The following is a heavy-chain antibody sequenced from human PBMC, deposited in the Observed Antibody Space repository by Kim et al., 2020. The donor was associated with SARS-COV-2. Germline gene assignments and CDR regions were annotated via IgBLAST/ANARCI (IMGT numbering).Heavy chain of an antibody. CDR3: AKTYYYDSSAKAWYFDL. CDR1: GFTFDDYA. Sequence: GGSLRLSCAASGFTFDDYAMHWVRQAPGKGLEWVSGISWNSGSIGYADSVKGRFTISRDNAKNSLYLQMNSLRAEDTALYYCAKTYYYDSSAKAWYFDL. J-gene: IGHJ2*01. D-gene: IGHD3-22*01. CDR2: ISWNSGSI. V-gene: IGHV3-9*01.